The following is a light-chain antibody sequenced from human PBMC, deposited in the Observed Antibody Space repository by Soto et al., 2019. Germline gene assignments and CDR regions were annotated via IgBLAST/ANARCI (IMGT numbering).Light chain of an antibody. CDR2: AAS. CDR1: QGISNF. Sequence: DIQMTQSPSSLSASVGDRVTITCRASQGISNFLARYQQKPGKAPELLIYAASTLQSGVPSRFSGGGFGTDFTLTISSLQPEDVATYYCQKYAGDPQTFGQGTRVEIK. CDR3: QKYAGDPQT. V-gene: IGKV1-27*01. J-gene: IGKJ1*01.